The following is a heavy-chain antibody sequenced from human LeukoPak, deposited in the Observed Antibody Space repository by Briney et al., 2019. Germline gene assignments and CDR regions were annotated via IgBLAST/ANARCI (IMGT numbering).Heavy chain of an antibody. Sequence: ASVKVSCKASGYTFTSYGISWVRQAPGQGLEWMGWISAYNGNTNYAQKLQGRVTMTTDTSTSTAYMELRSLRSDDTAVYYCAREEYFRSGTYAFDIWGQGTMVTVSS. CDR1: GYTFTSYG. D-gene: IGHD3-10*01. V-gene: IGHV1-18*01. CDR2: ISAYNGNT. CDR3: AREEYFRSGTYAFDI. J-gene: IGHJ3*02.